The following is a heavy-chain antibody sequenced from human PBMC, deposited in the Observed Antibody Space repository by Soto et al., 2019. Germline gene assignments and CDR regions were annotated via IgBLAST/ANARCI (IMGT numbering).Heavy chain of an antibody. D-gene: IGHD2-2*01. CDR1: GGTFGSYA. CDR2: IIPITGTA. Sequence: QVQLVQSGAEVKKPGSSVKVSCKASGGTFGSYAISWVRQAPGQGPEWMGGIIPITGTANYAQKFQGRVTITADASTSTASMQLSSLRSEHTAVYYCARSQGSSTSLEIYYYYYYGMDVWGQGTTVTVSS. V-gene: IGHV1-69*01. J-gene: IGHJ6*02. CDR3: ARSQGSSTSLEIYYYYYYGMDV.